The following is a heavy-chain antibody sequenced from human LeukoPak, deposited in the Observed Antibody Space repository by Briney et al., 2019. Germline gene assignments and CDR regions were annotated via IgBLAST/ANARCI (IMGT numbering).Heavy chain of an antibody. Sequence: GGSLRLSCTASGFTFSPYSMNWVRQSPGKGLEWLSYITGSSDTIYYADSVKGRFTISRDNAKNSLYLQMNSLRAEDTAVYYCARAGIAAAGKAYYFDYWGQGTLVTVSS. CDR3: ARAGIAAAGKAYYFDY. CDR1: GFTFSPYS. D-gene: IGHD6-13*01. V-gene: IGHV3-48*01. J-gene: IGHJ4*02. CDR2: ITGSSDTI.